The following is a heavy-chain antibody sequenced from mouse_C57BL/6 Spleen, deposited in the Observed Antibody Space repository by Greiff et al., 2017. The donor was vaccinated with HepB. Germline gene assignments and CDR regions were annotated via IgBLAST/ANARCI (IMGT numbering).Heavy chain of an antibody. CDR1: GFTFSDYG. CDR3: AREELYYFDY. J-gene: IGHJ2*01. V-gene: IGHV5-17*01. CDR2: ISSGSSTI. Sequence: VQLKESGGGLVKPGGSLKLSCAASGFTFSDYGMHWVRQAPEKGLEWVAYISSGSSTIYYADTVKGRFTISRDNAKNTLFLQMTSLRSEDTAMYYCAREELYYFDYWGQGTTLTGSS.